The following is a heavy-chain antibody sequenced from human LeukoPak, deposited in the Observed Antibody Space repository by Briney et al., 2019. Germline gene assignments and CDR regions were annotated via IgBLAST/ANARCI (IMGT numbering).Heavy chain of an antibody. J-gene: IGHJ4*02. V-gene: IGHV3-30*18. Sequence: GGSLRLSCAASGFSFSDYYMDWVRQAPGKGLEWVAVTSYDGSNKYYGDSVKGRFTISRDNSKNTLYLQMNSLRTEDTAVYYCAKGRDDSLDYWGQGTLVTVSS. CDR1: GFSFSDYY. CDR2: TSYDGSNK. CDR3: AKGRDDSLDY.